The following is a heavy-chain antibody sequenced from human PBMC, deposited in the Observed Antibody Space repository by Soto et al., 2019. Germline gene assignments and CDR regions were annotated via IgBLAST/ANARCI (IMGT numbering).Heavy chain of an antibody. CDR3: ARGYCSGGSCFRGVFDY. V-gene: IGHV1-69*02. Sequence: QVQLVQSGAEVKKPGSSVKVSCKASGGTFSSYTISWVRQAPGQGLEWMGRIIPILGIANYAQKFQGRVTITADKSTSRAYMELSSLRSEDTAVYYCARGYCSGGSCFRGVFDYWGQGTLVTVSS. D-gene: IGHD2-15*01. CDR1: GGTFSSYT. CDR2: IIPILGIA. J-gene: IGHJ4*02.